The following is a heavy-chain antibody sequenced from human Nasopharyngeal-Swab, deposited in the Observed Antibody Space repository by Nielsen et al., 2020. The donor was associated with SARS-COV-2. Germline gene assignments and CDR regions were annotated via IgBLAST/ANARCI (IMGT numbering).Heavy chain of an antibody. J-gene: IGHJ4*02. Sequence: GESLKISCAASGFTFSSYAMSWVRQVPGKGLEWVSAISGSGGSTYYADSVKGRFTISRDNSKNTLYLQMNSLRAEDTAVYYCASNRGGYSYGHDFDYWGQGTLVTVSS. D-gene: IGHD5-18*01. CDR3: ASNRGGYSYGHDFDY. V-gene: IGHV3-23*01. CDR1: GFTFSSYA. CDR2: ISGSGGST.